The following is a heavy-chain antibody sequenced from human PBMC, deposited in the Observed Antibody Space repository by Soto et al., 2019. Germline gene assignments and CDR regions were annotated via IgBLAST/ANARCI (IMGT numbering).Heavy chain of an antibody. CDR3: ARHGSSSSGHFSYGMDV. V-gene: IGHV5-10-1*01. D-gene: IGHD6-6*01. Sequence: PGESLKISCKGSGYSFTSYWISWVRQMPGKGLEWMGRIDPSDSYTNYSPSFQGHVTISADKSISTPYLQWSSLKASDTAMYYCARHGSSSSGHFSYGMDVWGQGTTVTVSS. CDR2: IDPSDSYT. CDR1: GYSFTSYW. J-gene: IGHJ6*02.